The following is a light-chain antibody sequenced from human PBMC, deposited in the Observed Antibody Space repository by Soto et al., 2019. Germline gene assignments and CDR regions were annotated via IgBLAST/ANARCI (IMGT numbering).Light chain of an antibody. CDR3: QQYGSSPWT. Sequence: EIVLTQSPGTLSLSPGERATLSCRASQSVSSNYLGWYQQKPGQAPRLLIYAASSRATGIPDRFSGSGSGTDFTLTISRLEPEDVAVYFCQQYGSSPWTFGQGTKVDIK. J-gene: IGKJ1*01. V-gene: IGKV3-20*01. CDR2: AAS. CDR1: QSVSSNY.